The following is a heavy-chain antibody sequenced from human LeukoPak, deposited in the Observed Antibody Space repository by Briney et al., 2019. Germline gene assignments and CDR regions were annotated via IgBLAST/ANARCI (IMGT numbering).Heavy chain of an antibody. Sequence: SETLSLTCAVSGGSISSGGYSWSWIRQPPGKGLEWIGRIYTSGSTNYNPSLKSRVTVSVDTSKNQFSLKLSSVTAADTAVYYCAREGLNMVRGVIPKEAWGWFDPWGQGTLVTVSS. J-gene: IGHJ5*02. D-gene: IGHD3-10*01. CDR1: GGSISSGGYS. CDR3: AREGLNMVRGVIPKEAWGWFDP. CDR2: IYTSGST. V-gene: IGHV4-61*02.